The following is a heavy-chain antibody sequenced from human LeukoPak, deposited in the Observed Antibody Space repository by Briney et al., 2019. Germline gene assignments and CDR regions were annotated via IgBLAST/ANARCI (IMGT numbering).Heavy chain of an antibody. D-gene: IGHD4-17*01. V-gene: IGHV2-5*05. CDR3: AHKAYGDQRHFDY. J-gene: IGHJ4*02. CDR1: GFSLSTSGVA. CDR2: IYWDDDK. Sequence: ESGPTLVKPTQTLTVTCSFSGFSLSTSGVAVGWIRQPPGKALESLALIYWDDDKRYDPSLKTRLTITKDTSKNQVVLTLANLDPVDTATYYCAHKAYGDQRHFDYWGQGALVMVSS.